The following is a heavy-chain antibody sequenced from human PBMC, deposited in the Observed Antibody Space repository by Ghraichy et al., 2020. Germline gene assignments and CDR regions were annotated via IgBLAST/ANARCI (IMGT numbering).Heavy chain of an antibody. Sequence: SETLSLTCTVSGGSISRSSYYWGWIRQPPGKGLEWIGSIYYSGSTHYNPSLKSRVTLSVDTSKSQFSLKLTSVTAAATALYYGARRSYSSGWLEALDYWGQGTLVTVSS. CDR1: GGSISRSSYY. D-gene: IGHD6-19*01. CDR3: ARRSYSSGWLEALDY. J-gene: IGHJ4*02. CDR2: IYYSGST. V-gene: IGHV4-39*01.